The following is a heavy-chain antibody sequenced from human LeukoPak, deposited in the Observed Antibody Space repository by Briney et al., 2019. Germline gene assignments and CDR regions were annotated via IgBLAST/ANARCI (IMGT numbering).Heavy chain of an antibody. V-gene: IGHV4-59*01. CDR2: IYYSGRT. CDR1: GGSITTDH. CDR3: ASENDFEI. Sequence: SETLSLTCTVSGGSITTDHWNWIRQPPGKGLEWIGCIYYSGRTYYNPSLESRVTISVDMSKSQFSLRLTSVTAADTALYYCASENDFEIWGEGTLVTVSS. J-gene: IGHJ3*02.